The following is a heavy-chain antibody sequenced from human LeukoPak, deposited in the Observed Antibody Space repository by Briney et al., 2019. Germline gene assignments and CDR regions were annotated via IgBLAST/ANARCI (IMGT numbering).Heavy chain of an antibody. J-gene: IGHJ4*02. D-gene: IGHD5-18*01. V-gene: IGHV4-59*10. Sequence: SETLSLTCAVYGGSFSGYYWSWIRQPPGKGLEWIGRIYTSGSTNYNPSLKSRVTISVDTSKNQFSLKLSSVTAADTAVYYCAGRRDTGLDYWGQGTLVTVSS. CDR3: AGRRDTGLDY. CDR2: IYTSGST. CDR1: GGSFSGYY.